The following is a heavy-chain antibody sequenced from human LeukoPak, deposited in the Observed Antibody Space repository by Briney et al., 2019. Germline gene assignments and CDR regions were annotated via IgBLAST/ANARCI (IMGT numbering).Heavy chain of an antibody. CDR2: TTPNSGGT. D-gene: IGHD6-13*01. J-gene: IGHJ6*03. Sequence: GASVKVSCKASGYTFTGYYMHWVRQAPGQGLEWMERTTPNSGGTKYAQKFQGRVTMTRDTSISTAYMELSRLRSDDTAVYYCASGIAAAGMGYYYMDVWGKGTTVTVSS. CDR1: GYTFTGYY. CDR3: ASGIAAAGMGYYYMDV. V-gene: IGHV1-2*06.